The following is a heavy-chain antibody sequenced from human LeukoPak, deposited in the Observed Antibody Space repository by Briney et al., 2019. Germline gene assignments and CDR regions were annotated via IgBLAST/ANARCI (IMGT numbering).Heavy chain of an antibody. D-gene: IGHD3-3*01. CDR2: ISGSGGST. V-gene: IGHV3-23*01. J-gene: IGHJ4*02. Sequence: GGSLRLSCAASGFTFSSYAMHWVRQAPGKGLEWVSAISGSGGSTYYADSVKGRFTISRDNSKNTLYLQMNSLRAEDTAVYYCANAADFWSGYYLCWGQGTLVTVSS. CDR1: GFTFSSYA. CDR3: ANAADFWSGYYLC.